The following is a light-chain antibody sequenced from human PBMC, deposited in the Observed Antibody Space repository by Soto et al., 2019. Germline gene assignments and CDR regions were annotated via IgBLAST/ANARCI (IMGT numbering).Light chain of an antibody. V-gene: IGKV3-20*01. J-gene: IGKJ1*01. CDR2: GAS. CDR1: QSVSSN. CDR3: QQYGGSPRT. Sequence: EIVMTQSPATLSVSPGERATLSCRASQSVSSNLAWYQQKPGQAPRLLISGASSRAADIPDRFSGSGSGTDFTLTINRLEPEDFAVYYCQQYGGSPRTFGQGTKVDI.